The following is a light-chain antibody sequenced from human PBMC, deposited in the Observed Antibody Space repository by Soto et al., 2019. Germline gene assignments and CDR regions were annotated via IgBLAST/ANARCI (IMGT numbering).Light chain of an antibody. J-gene: IGLJ3*02. V-gene: IGLV2-11*01. CDR1: NSDIGNYNY. CDR3: CSYPGSHTWV. Sequence: QSALTQPRSVSGSPGQSVTISCTGTNSDIGNYNYVSWYQQHPGKAPKVMIYDVSKRPSGVPDRFSGSKSGNTASLTISGLQAEDEADYYCCSYPGSHTWVLGGGTKLPVL. CDR2: DVS.